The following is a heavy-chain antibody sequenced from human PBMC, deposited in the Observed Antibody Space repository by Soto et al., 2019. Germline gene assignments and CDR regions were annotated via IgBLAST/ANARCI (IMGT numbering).Heavy chain of an antibody. J-gene: IGHJ6*02. D-gene: IGHD7-27*01. CDR2: ISYDGMNA. CDR3: ARGGEKISRVPDYYYGMDV. Sequence: QVQLVESGGGVVQPGGSLRLSCVASGFAFSMYSLHWVRQAPGKGLEWVAVISYDGMNAYYPDSVKGRFTVSRDNSKNSLYLQMTSLRPEDTAVFYCARGGEKISRVPDYYYGMDVWGQGTTVTISS. CDR1: GFAFSMYS. V-gene: IGHV3-30*04.